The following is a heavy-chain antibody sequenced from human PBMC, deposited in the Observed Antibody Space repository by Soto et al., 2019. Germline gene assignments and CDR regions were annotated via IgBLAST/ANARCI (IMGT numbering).Heavy chain of an antibody. CDR3: ARAFYGSGSYFLDY. V-gene: IGHV4-4*02. CDR2: IYHSGST. CDR1: SGSISSSNW. D-gene: IGHD3-10*01. Sequence: SETLSLTCAVSSGSISSSNWWSWVRQPPGKGLEWIGEIYHSGSTNYNPSLKSRVTISVDKSKNQFSLKLSSVTAADTAVYYCARAFYGSGSYFLDYWGQGTLVTVSS. J-gene: IGHJ4*02.